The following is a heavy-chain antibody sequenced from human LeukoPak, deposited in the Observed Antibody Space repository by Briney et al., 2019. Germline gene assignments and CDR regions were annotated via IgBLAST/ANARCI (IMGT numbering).Heavy chain of an antibody. CDR1: GFSLTTGAVA. CDR3: AHRVSSGFDY. V-gene: IGHV2-5*01. D-gene: IGHD6-25*01. CDR2: ICGNDDK. J-gene: IGHJ4*02. Sequence: SGPTLVNPTQTLTLTCTFSGFSLTTGAVAVGWICQPPGKALEWLALICGNDDKRYSPSLKSRLTISKDTPKNQVVLTMTNMDPVDTATYYCAHRVSSGFDYWGQGTLVTVSS.